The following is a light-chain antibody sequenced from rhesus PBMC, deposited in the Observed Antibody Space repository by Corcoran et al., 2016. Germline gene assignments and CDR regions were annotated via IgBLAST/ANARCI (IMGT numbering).Light chain of an antibody. CDR3: LQYSSSPLT. CDR2: KAS. Sequence: DIQMTQSPSSLSASVGDTVTITCRASQSISSWLDWYQKKPGKAPKLLIYKASSLQSGVPSRFSGSGSGTDFTLTISSLKPEDFATYYCLQYSSSPLTFGGGTKVEIK. J-gene: IGKJ4*01. CDR1: QSISSW. V-gene: IGKV1-22*01.